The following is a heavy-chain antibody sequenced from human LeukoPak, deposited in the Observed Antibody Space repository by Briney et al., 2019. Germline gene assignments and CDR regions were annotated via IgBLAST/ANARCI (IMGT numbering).Heavy chain of an antibody. CDR1: GFTFSNAW. CDR3: AIYSSSWCNFDY. CDR2: IKSKTDGETT. Sequence: AGSLTLSCAASGFTFSNAWMSWVRQAPGKGLEWVGRIKSKTDGETTEYAAPVTGRFTISRDDSKNTLYLQMNSLKTEDTAVYYCAIYSSSWCNFDYWGQGTLVTVSS. V-gene: IGHV3-15*01. D-gene: IGHD6-13*01. J-gene: IGHJ4*02.